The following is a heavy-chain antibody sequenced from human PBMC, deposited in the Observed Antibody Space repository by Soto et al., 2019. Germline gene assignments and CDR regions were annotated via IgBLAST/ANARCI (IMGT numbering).Heavy chain of an antibody. D-gene: IGHD3-3*01. V-gene: IGHV3-7*01. J-gene: IGHJ5*02. CDR1: GSTLESHW. Sequence: EVQLVDSGGGLVQPGGSLRLVCVDSGSTLESHWMAWVRQAPGKGLEWVANIRQDGTEIHYVEAVRGRFIISRDNAKKSVYLQMNSLRVEDSARYYCATDGDFWSGFYGWVGAGGQWTLVTVSS. CDR3: ATDGDFWSGFYGWVGA. CDR2: IRQDGTEI.